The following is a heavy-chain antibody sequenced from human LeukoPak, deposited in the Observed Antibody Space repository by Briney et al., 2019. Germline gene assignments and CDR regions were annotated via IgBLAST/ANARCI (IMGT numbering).Heavy chain of an antibody. D-gene: IGHD4-23*01. J-gene: IGHJ3*02. CDR3: ARENYGGNSARAFDI. CDR2: IYYSGST. Sequence: SETLSLTCTVSGGSISSSSYYWGWIRQPPGKGLEWIGSIYYSGSTYYNPSLKNRVTISVDTSKNQFSLKLSSVTAADTAVYYCARENYGGNSARAFDIWGQGTMVTVSS. CDR1: GGSISSSSYY. V-gene: IGHV4-39*07.